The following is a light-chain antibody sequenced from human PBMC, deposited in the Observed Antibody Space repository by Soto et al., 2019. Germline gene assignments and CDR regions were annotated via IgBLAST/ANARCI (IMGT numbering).Light chain of an antibody. V-gene: IGLV2-18*01. Sequence: QSVLTQPPSVSGSPGQSVTISCSGNSSDVGSYNRVSWYQQPPGTAPKLMIYEVSNRPSGVPDRFSGSKSGNTASLTISGLQAEDEADYYCSLYTSSSTYVFGTGTKVTVL. CDR1: SSDVGSYNR. CDR3: SLYTSSSTYV. J-gene: IGLJ1*01. CDR2: EVS.